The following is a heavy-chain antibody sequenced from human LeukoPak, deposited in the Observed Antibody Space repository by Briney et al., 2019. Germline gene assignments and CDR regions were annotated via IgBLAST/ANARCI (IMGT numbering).Heavy chain of an antibody. Sequence: GASVKVSCKGSGGTFSSYAISWVRQAPGQGLEWMGGIIPIFGTANYAQKFQGRVTITADESTSTAYMELSSLRSEDTAVYHCARGFPIRRYFDWLFPERDEYYYYYMDVWGKGTTVTISS. CDR3: ARGFPIRRYFDWLFPERDEYYYYYMDV. J-gene: IGHJ6*03. V-gene: IGHV1-69*01. CDR2: IIPIFGTA. CDR1: GGTFSSYA. D-gene: IGHD3-9*01.